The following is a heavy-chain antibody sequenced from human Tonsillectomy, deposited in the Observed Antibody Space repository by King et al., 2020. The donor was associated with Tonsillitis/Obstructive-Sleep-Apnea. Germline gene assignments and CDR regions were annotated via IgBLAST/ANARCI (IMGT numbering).Heavy chain of an antibody. Sequence: QLVESGGGLIQPGGSLRLSCAASGFTVSSNYMSWVRQAPGKGLEWVSVIYSGGSTYYADSVKGRFTISRDNSKNTLYLQMNSLRAEDTAVYYCASGGGVSYSSSFDYWGQGTLVTVSS. D-gene: IGHD6-6*01. CDR1: GFTVSSNY. J-gene: IGHJ4*02. CDR2: IYSGGST. V-gene: IGHV3-53*01. CDR3: ASGGGVSYSSSFDY.